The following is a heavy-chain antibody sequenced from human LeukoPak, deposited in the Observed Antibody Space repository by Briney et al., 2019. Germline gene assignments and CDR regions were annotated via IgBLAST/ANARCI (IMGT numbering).Heavy chain of an antibody. V-gene: IGHV4-4*02. Sequence: PSGSLSLTCGVSGGSISSSNRWSWVRQPPGKGLEWIGEIYHEGSTKYSPSLRCRVTISVDKSRNQFSLKLSSVTAADTAVYYCSAQGGWYIDYWGQGTLVTVSS. D-gene: IGHD6-19*01. J-gene: IGHJ4*02. CDR1: GGSISSSNR. CDR3: SAQGGWYIDY. CDR2: IYHEGST.